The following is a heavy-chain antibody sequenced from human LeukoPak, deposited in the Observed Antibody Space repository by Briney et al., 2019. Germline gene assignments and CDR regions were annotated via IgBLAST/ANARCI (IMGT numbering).Heavy chain of an antibody. D-gene: IGHD4-17*01. CDR1: GFTFNTFW. Sequence: GGSLRLSCAASGFTFNTFWMTWLRRAPGKGPEWVANIKQDGSEKDYLDSVKGRFTISRDNARNSLYLQMNSLRAEDTAVYYCARIGRDYGDYFDYWGQGTLVTVSS. CDR3: ARIGRDYGDYFDY. J-gene: IGHJ4*02. V-gene: IGHV3-7*05. CDR2: IKQDGSEK.